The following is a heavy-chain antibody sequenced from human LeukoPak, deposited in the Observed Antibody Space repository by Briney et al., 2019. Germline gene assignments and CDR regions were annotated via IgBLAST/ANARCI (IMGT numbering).Heavy chain of an antibody. Sequence: GGSLRLSCAASGFTFSSYWMSWVRQAPGKGLEWEANIKQDGSEKYYVDSVKGRFTISRDNAKNSLYLQMNSLRAEDTAVYYCARDRVEMATISAYYFDYWGQGTLVTVSS. CDR3: ARDRVEMATISAYYFDY. CDR2: IKQDGSEK. J-gene: IGHJ4*02. D-gene: IGHD5-24*01. V-gene: IGHV3-7*01. CDR1: GFTFSSYW.